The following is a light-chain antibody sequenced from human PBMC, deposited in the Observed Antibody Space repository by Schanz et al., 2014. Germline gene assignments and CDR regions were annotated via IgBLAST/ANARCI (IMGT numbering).Light chain of an antibody. J-gene: IGKJ4*01. V-gene: IGKV3-11*01. Sequence: EVVLTQSPGTLSLSPGERATLSCRASQSVSKFLAWYQQKPGQAPRLLIYDASNRAPGIPARFSGSGSGTDFSLSISSLEPEDFAVYYCQQRRDWPLTFGGGTNVEIK. CDR2: DAS. CDR1: QSVSKF. CDR3: QQRRDWPLT.